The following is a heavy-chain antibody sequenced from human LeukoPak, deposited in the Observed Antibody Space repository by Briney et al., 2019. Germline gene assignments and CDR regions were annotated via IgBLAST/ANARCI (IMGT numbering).Heavy chain of an antibody. J-gene: IGHJ4*02. CDR1: GGSISSSSYY. V-gene: IGHV4-39*07. CDR3: ARGGVTGSRGVFDY. D-gene: IGHD3-10*01. CDR2: FHYSGST. Sequence: DPSKTLSLTCSVAGGSISSSSYYLGWIRQPPGKRLEWILTFHYSGSTYYIPSLKSRVTISVNLSKNQFSLKVTSVTAADTAVYYCARGGVTGSRGVFDYWGQGTLVTVSS.